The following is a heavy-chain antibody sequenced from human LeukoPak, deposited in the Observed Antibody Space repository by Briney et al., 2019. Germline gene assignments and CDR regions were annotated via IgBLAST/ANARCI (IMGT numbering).Heavy chain of an antibody. CDR3: AKGDPYCSSTSCYPYYYYGMDV. J-gene: IGHJ6*04. V-gene: IGHV3-30*18. CDR1: GFTFSSYG. Sequence: GRSLRLSCAASGFTFSSYGVHWVCQAPGKGLEWVAVISYDGSNKYYADSVKGRFTISRDNSKNTLYLQMNSLRAEDTAVYYCAKGDPYCSSTSCYPYYYYGMDVWGKGTTVTVSS. CDR2: ISYDGSNK. D-gene: IGHD2-2*01.